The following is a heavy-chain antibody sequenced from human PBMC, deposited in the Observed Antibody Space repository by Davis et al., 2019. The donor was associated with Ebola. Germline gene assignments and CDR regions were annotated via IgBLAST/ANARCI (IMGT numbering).Heavy chain of an antibody. J-gene: IGHJ6*02. V-gene: IGHV1-18*03. D-gene: IGHD2-2*01. CDR1: GYTFTSYG. CDR2: ISAYNGNT. CDR3: AKGGYCSSTSCRHPYYYYYYGMDV. Sequence: AASVKVSCKASGYTFTSYGISWVRQAPGQGLEWMGWISAYNGNTNYAQKLQGRVTMTTDTSTSTAYMELRSLRSDDMAVYYCAKGGYCSSTSCRHPYYYYYYGMDVWGQGTTVTVSS.